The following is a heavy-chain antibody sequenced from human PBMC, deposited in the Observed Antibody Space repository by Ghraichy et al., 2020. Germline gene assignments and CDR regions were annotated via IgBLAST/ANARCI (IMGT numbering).Heavy chain of an antibody. Sequence: GGSLRLSCAASGFTFSSYAMSWVRQAPGKGLEWVSAISGSGGSTYYADSVKGRFTISRDNSKNTLYLQMNSLRAEDTAVYYCAAYYDSSGYLDYWGQGTLVTVSS. CDR2: ISGSGGST. D-gene: IGHD3-22*01. V-gene: IGHV3-23*01. J-gene: IGHJ4*02. CDR3: AAYYDSSGYLDY. CDR1: GFTFSSYA.